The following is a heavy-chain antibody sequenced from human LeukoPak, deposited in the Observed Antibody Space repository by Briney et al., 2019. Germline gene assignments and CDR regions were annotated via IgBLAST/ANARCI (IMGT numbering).Heavy chain of an antibody. Sequence: SVKVSCKASGGTFSSCAISWVRQAPGQGLEWMGGIIPIFGTANYAQKFQGRVTITADNSTSTAYMELSSLRSEDTAVYYCARPLPGGGFGELNDWGQGTLVTVSS. CDR1: GGTFSSCA. CDR3: ARPLPGGGFGELND. J-gene: IGHJ4*02. D-gene: IGHD3-10*01. CDR2: IIPIFGTA. V-gene: IGHV1-69*06.